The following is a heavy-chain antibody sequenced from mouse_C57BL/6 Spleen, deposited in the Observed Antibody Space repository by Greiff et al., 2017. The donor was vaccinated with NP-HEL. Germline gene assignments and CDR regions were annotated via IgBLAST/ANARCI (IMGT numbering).Heavy chain of an antibody. V-gene: IGHV2-2*01. CDR3: ARNGIYYGYDWYFDV. J-gene: IGHJ1*03. CDR1: GFSLTSYG. Sequence: QVQLKESGPGLVQPSQSLSITCTVSGFSLTSYGVHWVRQSPGKGLEWLGVIWSGGSTDYNAAFISRLSISKDNSKSQVFFKMNSLQADDTAIYYCARNGIYYGYDWYFDVWGTGTTVTVSS. CDR2: IWSGGST. D-gene: IGHD2-2*01.